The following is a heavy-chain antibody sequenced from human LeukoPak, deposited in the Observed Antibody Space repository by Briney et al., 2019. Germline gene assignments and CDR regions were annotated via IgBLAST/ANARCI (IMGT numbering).Heavy chain of an antibody. CDR2: IYSGGST. CDR1: GFTVSSNY. J-gene: IGHJ5*02. D-gene: IGHD2-15*01. V-gene: IGHV3-66*01. CDR3: ARDGRYCSGGSCYSRWFDP. Sequence: QPGGSLRLSCAASGFTVSSNYMSWVRQAPGKGLEWVSVIYSGGSTYYADSVKGRFTISRDNSKNTLCLQMNSLRAEDTAVYYCARDGRYCSGGSCYSRWFDPWGQGTLVTVSS.